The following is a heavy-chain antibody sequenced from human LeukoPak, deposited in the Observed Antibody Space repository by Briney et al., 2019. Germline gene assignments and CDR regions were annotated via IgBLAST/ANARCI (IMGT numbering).Heavy chain of an antibody. J-gene: IGHJ4*02. Sequence: ASVKVSCKASGYTFTSYAMHWVRQAPGQRLEWMGWVNAGNGNTKYSQKFRGRVTITRDTSASTAYMELSSLRSEDTAVYYCARDLLSNYDILTGLAFRDYWGQGTLVTVSS. CDR2: VNAGNGNT. V-gene: IGHV1-3*01. CDR3: ARDLLSNYDILTGLAFRDY. D-gene: IGHD3-9*01. CDR1: GYTFTSYA.